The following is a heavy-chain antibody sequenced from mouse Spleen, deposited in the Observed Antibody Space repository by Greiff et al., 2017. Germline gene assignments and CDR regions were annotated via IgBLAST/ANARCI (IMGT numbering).Heavy chain of an antibody. V-gene: IGHV1-54*01. J-gene: IGHJ1*01. CDR1: GYAFTNYL. CDR3: ARSPYGNYPYWYFDV. CDR2: INPGSGGT. D-gene: IGHD2-1*01. Sequence: QVQLQQSGAELVRPGTSVKVSCKASGYAFTNYLIEWVKQRPGPGLEWIGVINPGSGGTNYNEKFKGKATLTADKSSSTAYMQLSSLTSEDSAVYFCARSPYGNYPYWYFDVWGAGTTVTVSS.